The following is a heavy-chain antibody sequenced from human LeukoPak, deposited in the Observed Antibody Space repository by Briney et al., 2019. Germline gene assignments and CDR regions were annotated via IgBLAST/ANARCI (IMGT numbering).Heavy chain of an antibody. CDR1: GFTFSSYA. CDR2: ISYDGSNK. Sequence: PGRSLRLSCAASGFTFSSYAMHWVRQAPGKGLEWVAVISYDGSNKYYADSVKGRFTISRDNSKNTLYLQMNSLRAEDTAVYYCARMCSLGGDRYSVDGMDVWGQGTTVTVSS. CDR3: ARMCSLGGDRYSVDGMDV. D-gene: IGHD2-21*02. J-gene: IGHJ6*02. V-gene: IGHV3-30-3*01.